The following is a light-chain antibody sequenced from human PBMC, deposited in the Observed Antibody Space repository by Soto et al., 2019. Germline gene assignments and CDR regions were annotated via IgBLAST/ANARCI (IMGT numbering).Light chain of an antibody. J-gene: IGLJ2*01. CDR1: SSDVGRYNY. Sequence: QSALTQPPSASGSPGQSVTISCIGTSSDVGRYNYVSWYQHHPGKAPKLIIYEVTKRPSGVPDRFSGSKSGNTASLTVSGLQADDEADYYCSSWTSSTTQVLGGGTKLTVL. CDR2: EVT. V-gene: IGLV2-8*01. CDR3: SSWTSSTTQV.